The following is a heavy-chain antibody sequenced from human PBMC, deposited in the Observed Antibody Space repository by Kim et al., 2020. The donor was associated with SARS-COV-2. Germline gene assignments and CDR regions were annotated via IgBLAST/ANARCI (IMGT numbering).Heavy chain of an antibody. Sequence: GGSLRLSCAASRFTFSSYWMSWVRQAPGKGLEWVANIKQDGSEKYYVDSVKGRFTISRDNAKNSLYLQMNSLRAEDTAVYYCASYDSSGYFAYYFDYWGQGTLVTVSS. D-gene: IGHD3-22*01. CDR3: ASYDSSGYFAYYFDY. V-gene: IGHV3-7*03. J-gene: IGHJ4*02. CDR2: IKQDGSEK. CDR1: RFTFSSYW.